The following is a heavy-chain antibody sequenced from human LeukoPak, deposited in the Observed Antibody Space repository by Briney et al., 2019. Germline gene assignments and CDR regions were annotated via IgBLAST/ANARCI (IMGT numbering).Heavy chain of an antibody. J-gene: IGHJ4*02. Sequence: GGSLRLSCAASGFTFSNYAMSGVRQAPGKGPEWVSSISNSGHSTYYADPAKGRFTISRDNSKNTLYLQMNSLRAEDTAVYYCATHSSTWTSDFDYWGQGTLVTVSS. CDR3: ATHSSTWTSDFDY. CDR2: ISNSGHST. V-gene: IGHV3-23*01. D-gene: IGHD6-13*01. CDR1: GFTFSNYA.